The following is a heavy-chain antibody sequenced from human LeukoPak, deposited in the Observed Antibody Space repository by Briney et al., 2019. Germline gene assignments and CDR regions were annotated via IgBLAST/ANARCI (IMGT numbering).Heavy chain of an antibody. CDR1: GGSISSYY. J-gene: IGHJ6*03. Sequence: ASETLSLTCTVSGGSISSYYWSWIRQPAGKGLEWIGRIYTSGSTNYNPSLKSRVTMSVDTSKNQFSLKLSSVTAADTAVYYCARGKNYDFWSGYYEGGYYYYYMDVWGKGTTVTVSS. D-gene: IGHD3-3*01. CDR3: ARGKNYDFWSGYYEGGYYYYYMDV. V-gene: IGHV4-4*07. CDR2: IYTSGST.